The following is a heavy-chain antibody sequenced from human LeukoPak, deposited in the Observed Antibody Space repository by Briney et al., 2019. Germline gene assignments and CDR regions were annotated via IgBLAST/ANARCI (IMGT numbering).Heavy chain of an antibody. CDR2: ISGSGGST. CDR3: AKAPGYSSSWYPGAFYI. CDR1: GFTFSSYA. Sequence: GGSLRLSCAASGFTFSSYAMSWVRQAPGKGLEWVSAISGSGGSTYYADSVKGRFTISRDNSKNTLYLQMNSLRAEDTAVYYCAKAPGYSSSWYPGAFYIWGQGTMVTVSS. V-gene: IGHV3-23*01. D-gene: IGHD6-13*01. J-gene: IGHJ3*02.